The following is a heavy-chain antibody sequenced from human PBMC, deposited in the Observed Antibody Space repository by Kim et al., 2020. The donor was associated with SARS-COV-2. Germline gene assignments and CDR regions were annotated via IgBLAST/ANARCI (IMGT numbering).Heavy chain of an antibody. CDR3: ARDFRLGDGPS. CDR2: ISSSSSFI. Sequence: GGSLRLSCAVPGFTFSTFTMNWVRQAPGKGLEWVSSISSSSSFIYYADSVKGRFTISRDNAKNSLYLRMNSLRAEDTAVYYCARDFRLGDGPSWGQGTMVTVSS. J-gene: IGHJ3*01. CDR1: GFTFSTFT. V-gene: IGHV3-21*01. D-gene: IGHD3-16*01.